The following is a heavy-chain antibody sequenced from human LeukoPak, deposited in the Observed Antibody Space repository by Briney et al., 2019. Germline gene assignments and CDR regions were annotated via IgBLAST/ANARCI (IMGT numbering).Heavy chain of an antibody. CDR3: ARGSFWFDP. CDR2: ISAYNGHT. D-gene: IGHD2-15*01. Sequence: GASVKVSCKASGYTFTTHGITWVRQAPGQGLEWMGWISAYNGHTNYAQKFHGRVTMTTDTSTNTAYMELKILRSDDTAVYYCARGSFWFDPWGQGTLVTVSS. CDR1: GYTFTTHG. J-gene: IGHJ5*02. V-gene: IGHV1-18*01.